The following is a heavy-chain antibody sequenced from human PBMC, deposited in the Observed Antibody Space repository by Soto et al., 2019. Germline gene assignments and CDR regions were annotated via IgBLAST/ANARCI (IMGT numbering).Heavy chain of an antibody. CDR1: EFSLTSNEVG. CDR3: AHRREPWYWFDP. Sequence: QITLKESGPTLVKPTQTLTLTCAFSEFSLTSNEVGVGWIRQPPGKALEWLALIYWDDEKRYSPSLKRRLTITKDTSKNQVVLTMTNMDPVDTATYYCAHRREPWYWFDPWGQGTLVTVSS. D-gene: IGHD5-18*01. V-gene: IGHV2-5*02. CDR2: IYWDDEK. J-gene: IGHJ5*02.